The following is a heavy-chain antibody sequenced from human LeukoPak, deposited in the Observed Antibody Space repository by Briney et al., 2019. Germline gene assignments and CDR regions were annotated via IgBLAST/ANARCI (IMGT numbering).Heavy chain of an antibody. CDR3: ARDRVDGWFDP. CDR1: GGSISSYY. D-gene: IGHD3-10*01. Sequence: SETLPLTCTVSGGSISSYYWSWIRQPPGKGLEWIGYIYYSGSTNYNPSLKSRVTISVDTSKNQFSLKLSSVTAADTAVYYCARDRVDGWFDPWGQGTLVTVSS. CDR2: IYYSGST. J-gene: IGHJ5*02. V-gene: IGHV4-59*01.